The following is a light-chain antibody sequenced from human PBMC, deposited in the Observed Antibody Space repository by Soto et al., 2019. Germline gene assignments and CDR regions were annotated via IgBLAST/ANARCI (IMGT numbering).Light chain of an antibody. Sequence: QSALTQPRSVSGSPGQSVATSCTGSSSDVGGYNYVSWYQQHPGKAPKVMIYDVSKRPSGVPDRFSGSKSGNTASLTISGLQAEDEADYYCCSYAGSPYVFGTGTKLTVL. CDR2: DVS. CDR1: SSDVGGYNY. V-gene: IGLV2-11*01. CDR3: CSYAGSPYV. J-gene: IGLJ1*01.